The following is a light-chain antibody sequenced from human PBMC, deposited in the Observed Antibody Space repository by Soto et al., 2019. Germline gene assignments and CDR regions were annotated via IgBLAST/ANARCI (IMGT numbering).Light chain of an antibody. V-gene: IGKV3-11*01. J-gene: IGKJ3*01. CDR3: QQRSNRPRFT. CDR2: DVS. Sequence: EIVLTQSPATLSLSPGERATLSCRASQSVDNYLAWYQQKPGQAPRLLSYDVSNRATGTPARFSGSGPGTDFPLSISSLEPEDFAVYYCQQRSNRPRFTFGPGPKVDIK. CDR1: QSVDNY.